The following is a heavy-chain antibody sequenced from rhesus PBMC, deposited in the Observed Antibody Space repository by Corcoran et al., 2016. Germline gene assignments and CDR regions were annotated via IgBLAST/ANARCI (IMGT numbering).Heavy chain of an antibody. CDR1: GASVSGTY. J-gene: IGHJ4*01. V-gene: IGHV4S2*01. CDR3: ARAGIATDFDF. CDR2: ISGSGTTT. D-gene: IGHD5-36*01. Sequence: QGQLQESGPGLVKPSEPLSLTCAVSGASVSGTYRTWPPHAPGKGLEWIGRISGSGTTTDYNPSRKSRVAMSMDTSRNQISLKLDSVTAADTAIYYCARAGIATDFDFWGQGLLVTVSS.